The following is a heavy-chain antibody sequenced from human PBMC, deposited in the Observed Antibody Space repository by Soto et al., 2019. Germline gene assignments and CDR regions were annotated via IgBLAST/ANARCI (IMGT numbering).Heavy chain of an antibody. CDR2: IKPDGSQK. CDR1: GFSFSSYW. CDR3: ARGDYYDISGPFSDAFDI. D-gene: IGHD3-22*01. V-gene: IGHV3-7*04. J-gene: IGHJ3*02. Sequence: GGSLRLSCAAAGFSFSSYWMSWVRQAPGKGLEWVANIKPDGSQKWYVDSVKGRFTISRDNAKSSLYLQMNSLRPEDTAVYHCARGDYYDISGPFSDAFDIWGQGTMVTVSS.